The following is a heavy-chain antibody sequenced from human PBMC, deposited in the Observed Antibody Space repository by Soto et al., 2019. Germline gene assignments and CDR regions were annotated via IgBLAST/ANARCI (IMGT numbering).Heavy chain of an antibody. CDR3: ARRSSSWGAFDH. D-gene: IGHD6-13*01. CDR1: GFTFSSYD. J-gene: IGHJ4*02. Sequence: EVQLVESGGGLVQPGGSLRLSCAASGFTFSSYDMHWVRQATGKGLEWVSAIGTAGDTYYPGSAKGRFTISRENAKNSLYLQMNSLRAEDTAVYYCARRSSSWGAFDHWGQGTLVTVSS. V-gene: IGHV3-13*01. CDR2: IGTAGDT.